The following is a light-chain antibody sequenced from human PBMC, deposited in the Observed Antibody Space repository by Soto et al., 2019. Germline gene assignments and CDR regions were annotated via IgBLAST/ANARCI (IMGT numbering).Light chain of an antibody. J-gene: IGKJ5*01. V-gene: IGKV1-5*01. Sequence: DIQLTQTPSTLSASEGDEVPIPCRASQTISRWLAWYQQKPGRAPKLLIYDASTLESGVPSRFSGSGSETEFTLTISRLQPDDFATYFCHSRAFGQGTRLEIK. CDR1: QTISRW. CDR2: DAS. CDR3: HSRA.